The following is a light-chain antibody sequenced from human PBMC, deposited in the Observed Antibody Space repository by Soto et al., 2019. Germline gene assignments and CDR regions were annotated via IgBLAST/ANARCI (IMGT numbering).Light chain of an antibody. CDR2: DDS. CDR3: GARLKSLSRTSV. CDR1: NIGSIG. Sequence: SYELTQAPSVSVAPGQTATVTCGGSNIGSIGVHWYQQRPGQAPVLVVHDDSDRPSGIPDRFSGSRSGTSASLVISGLRSADEADYYCGARLKSLSRTSVFGGGTKLTVL. J-gene: IGLJ2*01. V-gene: IGLV3-21*02.